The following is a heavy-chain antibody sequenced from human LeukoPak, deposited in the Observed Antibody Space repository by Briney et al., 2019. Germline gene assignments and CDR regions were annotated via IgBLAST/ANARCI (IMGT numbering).Heavy chain of an antibody. CDR3: AKWRRYCSGGSCYEGDYGLDV. D-gene: IGHD2-15*01. J-gene: IGHJ6*02. CDR1: GLSFSSFA. Sequence: GGSLRLSCAASGLSFSSFAMSWVRQGPARGLEWVSSIRGNGETFYADSVKGRFTLSSDSSRNTVYFQLNNLRVEDTAIYYCAKWRRYCSGGSCYEGDYGLDVWGQGTTVTVSS. CDR2: IRGNGET. V-gene: IGHV3-23*01.